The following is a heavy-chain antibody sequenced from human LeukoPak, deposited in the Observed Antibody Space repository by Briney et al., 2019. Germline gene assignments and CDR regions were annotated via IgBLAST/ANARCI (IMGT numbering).Heavy chain of an antibody. CDR2: IYYSGST. J-gene: IGHJ4*02. V-gene: IGHV4-59*01. CDR3: ARDIGSYFLDY. D-gene: IGHD1-26*01. CDR1: GGSISSYY. Sequence: SETLSLTCTVSGGSISSYYWSWIRQPPGKGLEWIGYIYYSGSTNYNPSLKSRVTISVDTSKNQFSLKLSSVTAADTAVYYCARDIGSYFLDYWGQGTLVTVSS.